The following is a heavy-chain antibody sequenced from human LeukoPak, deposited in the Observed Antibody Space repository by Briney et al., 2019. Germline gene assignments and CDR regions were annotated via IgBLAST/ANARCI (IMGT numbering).Heavy chain of an antibody. CDR3: AREACSSTSCYPFDY. Sequence: ETLSLTCAVYGGSFSGYYWSWIRQPPGKGLEWVSSISSSSSSYIYYADSVKGRFTISRDNAKNSLYLQMNSLRAEDTAVYYCAREACSSTSCYPFDYWGQGTLVTVSS. V-gene: IGHV3-21*01. CDR1: GGSFSGYY. J-gene: IGHJ4*02. CDR2: ISSSSSSYI. D-gene: IGHD2-2*01.